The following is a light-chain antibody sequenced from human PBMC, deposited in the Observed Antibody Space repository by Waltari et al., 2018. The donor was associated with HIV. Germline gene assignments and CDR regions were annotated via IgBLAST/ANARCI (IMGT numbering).Light chain of an antibody. CDR2: DAS. CDR3: QQRSNWSGGT. CDR1: QSVSSY. J-gene: IGKJ1*01. Sequence: EIVLTQSPATLSLSPGERATLSCRASQSVSSYLAWYQQKPGQAPRLLIYDASNRATGIPARFSGSRSGTDFTLTISSLEPEDFAVYYCQQRSNWSGGTFGQGTKVEIK. V-gene: IGKV3-11*01.